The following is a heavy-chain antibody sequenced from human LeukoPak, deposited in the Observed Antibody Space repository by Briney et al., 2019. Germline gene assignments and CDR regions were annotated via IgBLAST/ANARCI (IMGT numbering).Heavy chain of an antibody. CDR2: IYHSGST. D-gene: IGHD3-16*01. CDR3: ARVRWGSFYFDY. V-gene: IGHV4-4*02. Sequence: SETLSLTCAVSGGPISSSNWWSWVRQPPGKGLEWIGEIYHSGSTNYNPSLKSRVTISVDKSKNQFSLKLSSVTAADTAVYYCARVRWGSFYFDYWGQGTLVTVSS. J-gene: IGHJ4*02. CDR1: GGPISSSNW.